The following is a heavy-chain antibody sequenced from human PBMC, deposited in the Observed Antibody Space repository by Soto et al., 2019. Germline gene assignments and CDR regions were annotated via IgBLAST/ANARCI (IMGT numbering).Heavy chain of an antibody. CDR2: MLYSGLT. V-gene: IGHV4-39*01. CDR3: APLSVSLSGPYGIHV. D-gene: IGHD2-15*01. CDR1: GYSVSSSDYY. Sequence: SETLSLTCSVSGYSVSSSDYYWAWIRQPPGKGLEWIGSMLYSGLTYYNPSLKSRVTLSIDTSKNQFSVRLNSVAASDTAVYYCAPLSVSLSGPYGIHVWGQGTTVTVSS. J-gene: IGHJ6*02.